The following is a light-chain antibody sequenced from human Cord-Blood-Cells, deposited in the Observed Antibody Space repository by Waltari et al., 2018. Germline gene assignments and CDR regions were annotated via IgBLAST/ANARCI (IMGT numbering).Light chain of an antibody. CDR1: SSNIGAGYD. V-gene: IGLV1-40*01. J-gene: IGLJ2*01. Sequence: QSVLTQPPSVSGAPGQRVPISCTGSSSNIGAGYDVHWYQQLPGTAPKLLIHGNSNRPSGVPDRCSGSKPGTSASLASTGLQAEDEADYYCQSYDSSLSGYVVFGGGTKLTVL. CDR2: GNS. CDR3: QSYDSSLSGYVV.